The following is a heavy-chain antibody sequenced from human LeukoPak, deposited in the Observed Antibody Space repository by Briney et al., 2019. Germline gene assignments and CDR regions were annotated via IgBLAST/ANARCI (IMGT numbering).Heavy chain of an antibody. CDR2: INHSGST. V-gene: IGHV4-34*01. Sequence: LETLSLTCAVYGGSFSGYYWSWIRQPPGKGLEWIGEINHSGSTNYNPSLKSRVTISVDTSKNQFSLKLSSVTAADTAVYYCAGGYCSSTSCHRYFDYWGQGTLVTVSS. CDR3: AGGYCSSTSCHRYFDY. CDR1: GGSFSGYY. D-gene: IGHD2-2*01. J-gene: IGHJ4*02.